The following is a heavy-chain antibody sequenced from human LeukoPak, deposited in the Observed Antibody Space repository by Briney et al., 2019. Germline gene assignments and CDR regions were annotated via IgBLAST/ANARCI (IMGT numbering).Heavy chain of an antibody. J-gene: IGHJ4*02. D-gene: IGHD1-26*01. CDR1: GRSISSYY. Sequence: SETLSLTCTVSGRSISSYYWSWIRQPPGKGLEWIGYIYTSGSTNYNPSLKSRVTISVDTSKNQFSLKLSSVTAADTAVYYCARQGGSYADFDYWGQGTLVTVSS. CDR2: IYTSGST. V-gene: IGHV4-4*09. CDR3: ARQGGSYADFDY.